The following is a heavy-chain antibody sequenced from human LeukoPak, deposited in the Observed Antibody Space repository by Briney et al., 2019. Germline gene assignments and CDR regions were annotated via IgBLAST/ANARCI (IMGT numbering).Heavy chain of an antibody. D-gene: IGHD6-19*01. Sequence: SETLSLTCAVYGGSFSGYYWSWIRQPPGKGLEWIGEINHSGSTNYNPSLKSRVTISVDTSKNQFSLKLSSVTAADPAVYYCATSRYSSIPFDYWGQGTLVTVSS. V-gene: IGHV4-34*01. CDR2: INHSGST. J-gene: IGHJ4*02. CDR3: ATSRYSSIPFDY. CDR1: GGSFSGYY.